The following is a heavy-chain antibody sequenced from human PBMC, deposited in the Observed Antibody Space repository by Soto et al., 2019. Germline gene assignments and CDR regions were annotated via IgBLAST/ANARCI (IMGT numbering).Heavy chain of an antibody. V-gene: IGHV3-21*01. CDR1: GFTFSSYS. J-gene: IGHJ4*02. D-gene: IGHD3-22*01. Sequence: EVQLVESGGGLVKPGGSLRLSCAASGFTFSSYSMNWVRQAPWKGLEWVSSISSSSSYIYYADSVKGRFTISRDNAKNSLYLQMNSLRAEDTAVYYCARVQKTYYYDSSGYSRDYWGQGTLVTVSS. CDR2: ISSSSSYI. CDR3: ARVQKTYYYDSSGYSRDY.